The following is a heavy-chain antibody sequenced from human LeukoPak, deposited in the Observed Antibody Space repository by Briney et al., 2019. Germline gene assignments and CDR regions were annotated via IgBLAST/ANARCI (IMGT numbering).Heavy chain of an antibody. CDR1: GFTFSTYW. D-gene: IGHD2-15*01. J-gene: IGHJ4*02. CDR2: INSDGSST. V-gene: IGHV3-74*01. Sequence: GGSLRLSCAASGFTFSTYWMHWVRQDPGKGLVWVSRINSDGSSTSYADSVKGRFTISRDNTKSTLYLQMNSLRAEDTAVYYCARGFCSATSCYSRPDYWGQGTLVTVSS. CDR3: ARGFCSATSCYSRPDY.